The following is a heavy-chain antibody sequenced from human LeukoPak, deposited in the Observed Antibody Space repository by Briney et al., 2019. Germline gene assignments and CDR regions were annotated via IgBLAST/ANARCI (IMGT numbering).Heavy chain of an antibody. D-gene: IGHD2-8*01. CDR2: IWYDGSKK. CDR1: GFTFINYG. J-gene: IGHJ4*02. V-gene: IGHV3-33*06. CDR3: AKAHGGSYHSGID. Sequence: PGGSLRLSCAASGFTFINYGMHWVRQAPGKGLEWVAVIWYDGSKKYYADSVKGRFTISRDNSKNTVYLQMNSLRVEDTAEYYCAKAHGGSYHSGIDWGQGTLVIVSS.